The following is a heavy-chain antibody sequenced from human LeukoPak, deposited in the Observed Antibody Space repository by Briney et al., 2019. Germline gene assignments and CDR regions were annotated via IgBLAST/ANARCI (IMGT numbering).Heavy chain of an antibody. V-gene: IGHV1-8*01. D-gene: IGHD2-2*01. J-gene: IGHJ6*03. Sequence: ASVKVSGKASGYTFTSYDINWVRQATGQGLEWMGWMNPNSGNTGYAQKFQGRVTMTRNTSISTAYMELSSLRSEDTAVYYCARGSRLGYYMDVWGKGTTVTISS. CDR2: MNPNSGNT. CDR3: ARGSRLGYYMDV. CDR1: GYTFTSYD.